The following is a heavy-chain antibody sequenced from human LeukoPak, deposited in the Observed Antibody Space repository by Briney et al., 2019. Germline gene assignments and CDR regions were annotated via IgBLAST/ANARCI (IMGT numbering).Heavy chain of an antibody. CDR3: ARAKGSSVVATFRPVDY. D-gene: IGHD2-2*01. CDR1: GFSLSTSGVG. V-gene: IGHV2-5*02. CDR2: IYWDDDK. J-gene: IGHJ4*02. Sequence: SGPTLVNPTQTLTXTCTFSGFSLSTSGVGVGWIRQPPGKALEWLGIIYWDDDKRYSPSLKSRVTITKDTSKNQVVLTMTNMDPVDTATYYCARAKGSSVVATFRPVDYWGQGTLVTVSS.